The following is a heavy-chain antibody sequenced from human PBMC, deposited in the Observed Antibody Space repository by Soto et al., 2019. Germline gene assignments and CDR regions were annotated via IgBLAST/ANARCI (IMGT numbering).Heavy chain of an antibody. CDR1: AGSVSSGTYD. CDR2: IYYSGST. Sequence: SETLSVSCIVSAGSVSSGTYDWSGIRQPPGKGLEWIGYIYYSGSTNYNPSLKSRVTISVDTSKDQFSLKLSSVTAADTAVYYCARDEYSSSWEVDYYYGMDVWGQGTTVTVSS. J-gene: IGHJ6*01. V-gene: IGHV4-61*01. D-gene: IGHD6-6*01. CDR3: ARDEYSSSWEVDYYYGMDV.